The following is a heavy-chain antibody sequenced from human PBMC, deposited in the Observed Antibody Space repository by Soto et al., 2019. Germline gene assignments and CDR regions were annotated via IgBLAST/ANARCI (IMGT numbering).Heavy chain of an antibody. Sequence: EVQLVESGGGLVQPGGSLRLSCAASGFAFSTYWMHWVHQAPGKGLLWVSRIKFDGSSTYYGDSVKGRFTISRDDAKNTLFLQLNGLRGDDTAVYYCARGAKNVYAMDVWGQGTTVTVSS. D-gene: IGHD1-1*01. CDR2: IKFDGSST. CDR3: ARGAKNVYAMDV. J-gene: IGHJ6*02. CDR1: GFAFSTYW. V-gene: IGHV3-74*01.